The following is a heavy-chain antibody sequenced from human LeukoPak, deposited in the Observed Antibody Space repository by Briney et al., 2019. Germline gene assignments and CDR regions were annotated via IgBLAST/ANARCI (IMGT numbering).Heavy chain of an antibody. D-gene: IGHD2-2*01. CDR2: ISGSGGST. V-gene: IGHV3-23*01. J-gene: IGHJ4*02. Sequence: GGSLRLSCAASGFTFSSYAMSWVRQAPGKGLEWVSAISGSGGSTYYADSVKGRFTISRDNSKNTLYLQMNSLRAEDTAVYYCAKMGSSTSHLLIFDYWGQGTLVTVSS. CDR3: AKMGSSTSHLLIFDY. CDR1: GFTFSSYA.